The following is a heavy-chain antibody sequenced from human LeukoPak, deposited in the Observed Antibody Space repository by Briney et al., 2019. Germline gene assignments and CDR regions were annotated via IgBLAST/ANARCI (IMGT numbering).Heavy chain of an antibody. V-gene: IGHV3-23*01. CDR3: ARDGGSAWFLDY. J-gene: IGHJ4*02. CDR1: GFTFSSYA. CDR2: ISGNGGST. D-gene: IGHD6-19*01. Sequence: GSLRLSCAASGFTFSSYAMSWVRQAPGKGLEWVSGISGNGGSTYYAASVKGRFTISRDNSKNTLYLQMNSLRAEDTAVYYCARDGGSAWFLDYWGQGALVTVSS.